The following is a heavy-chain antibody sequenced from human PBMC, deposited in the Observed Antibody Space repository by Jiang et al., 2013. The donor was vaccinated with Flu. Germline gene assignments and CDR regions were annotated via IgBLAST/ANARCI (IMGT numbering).Heavy chain of an antibody. D-gene: IGHD6-13*01. CDR3: AKDYYSGYSNWYGSDAFDI. Sequence: VQLLESGGGLAQPGGSLRLSCGASGFTFDMYAMSWVRQAPGKGLEYVSTVSGSGVNTYYADSVKGRFTISRDNSENTLYLQMNGLRAEDAAVYYCAKDYYSGYSNWYGSDAFDIVGPRDKWSPSLQ. J-gene: IGHJ3*02. V-gene: IGHV3-23*01. CDR2: VSGSGVNT. CDR1: GFTFDMYA.